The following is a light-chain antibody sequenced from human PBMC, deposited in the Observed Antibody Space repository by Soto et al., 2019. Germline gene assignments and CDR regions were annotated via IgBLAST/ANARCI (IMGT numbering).Light chain of an antibody. CDR2: WAS. J-gene: IGKJ1*01. CDR3: QQYYSTPWT. Sequence: SVRTQSPDSLAVSLGERATINCKSSQIVLYSSNNKNYLAWYQQKPGQPPKLLIYWASTRESGVPDRFSGSGSGTDFTLTISSLQAEDVAVYYCQQYYSTPWTFGQGTKVDIK. V-gene: IGKV4-1*01. CDR1: QIVLYSSNNKNY.